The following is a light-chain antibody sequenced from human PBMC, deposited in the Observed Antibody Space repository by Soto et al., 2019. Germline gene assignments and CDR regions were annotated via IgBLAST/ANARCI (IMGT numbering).Light chain of an antibody. CDR3: QQHETLIT. Sequence: EIVLTQSPVTLSLSPGERAALSCRASQTVSNQLAWYQQKPGQAPRLLIYGAFTRATGIPDRFSGSGSGTDFTLTISRLEPEDFAVYYCQQHETLITFGQGTRLEIK. V-gene: IGKV3-20*01. J-gene: IGKJ5*01. CDR1: QTVSNQ. CDR2: GAF.